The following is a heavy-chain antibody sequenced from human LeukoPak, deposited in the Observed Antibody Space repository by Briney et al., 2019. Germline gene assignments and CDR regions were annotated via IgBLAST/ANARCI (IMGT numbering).Heavy chain of an antibody. CDR3: ARGWLADTTVVTPYNY. CDR1: GGTFNNYA. D-gene: IGHD4-23*01. Sequence: SVKVSCKASGGTFNNYAINWVRQAPGQGLEWMGGIIPIFGKANYAQKFQGRVTITADEFTRTAYMELNSLRSEDTAVYYCARGWLADTTVVTPYNYWGRGTLVSVSS. V-gene: IGHV1-69*13. J-gene: IGHJ4*02. CDR2: IIPIFGKA.